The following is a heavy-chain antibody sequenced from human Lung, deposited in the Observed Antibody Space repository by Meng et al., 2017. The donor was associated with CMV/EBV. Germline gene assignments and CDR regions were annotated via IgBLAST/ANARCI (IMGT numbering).Heavy chain of an antibody. CDR3: ARVGGTYYDFWSGSVGSWLDP. Sequence: SXTLSLXCTVSGGSISSYYWSWIRQPPGKGLEWTGYIYYSGSTNYNPSLKSRVTISVDTSKNQFSLKLSSVTAADTAVYYCARVGGTYYDFWSGSVGSWLDPXDQGXLVTVSS. CDR1: GGSISSYY. J-gene: IGHJ5*02. D-gene: IGHD3-3*01. V-gene: IGHV4-59*01. CDR2: IYYSGST.